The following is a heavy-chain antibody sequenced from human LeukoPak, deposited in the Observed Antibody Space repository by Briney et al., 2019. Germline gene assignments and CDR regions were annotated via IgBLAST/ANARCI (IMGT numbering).Heavy chain of an antibody. V-gene: IGHV3-30*02. D-gene: IGHD5-12*01. CDR3: AALWVATAGVDP. CDR1: GFTLSISG. Sequence: PGGSLRLSCAASGFTLSISGMHWVRQAPGKGLEWVSFIRFDGTTESYGDSVKGRFTISRDNAKNSLYLQMNSLRAEDTAVYYCAALWVATAGVDPWGQGTLVTVSS. CDR2: IRFDGTTE. J-gene: IGHJ5*02.